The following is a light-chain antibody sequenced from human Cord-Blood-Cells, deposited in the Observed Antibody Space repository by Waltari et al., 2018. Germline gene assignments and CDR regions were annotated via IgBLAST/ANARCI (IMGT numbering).Light chain of an antibody. CDR1: SNNVGNQG. CDR3: SAWDSSLSAYV. J-gene: IGLJ1*01. CDR2: RNN. Sequence: QAGLTQPPSVSKGLRQTATLTCTGNSNNVGNQGAAWLQQHQGHPPKHLSYRNNNPPSGISGRLSASRSGNTASLTITGLQPEDEADYYCSAWDSSLSAYVFGTGTKVTVL. V-gene: IGLV10-54*01.